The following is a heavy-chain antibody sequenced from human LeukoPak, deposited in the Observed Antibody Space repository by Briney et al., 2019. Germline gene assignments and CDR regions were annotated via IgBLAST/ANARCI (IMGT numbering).Heavy chain of an antibody. D-gene: IGHD2-2*01. J-gene: IGHJ4*02. CDR2: ISSNGGST. V-gene: IGHV3-64*01. CDR1: GFTFSSYA. CDR3: ARDRSDIVVVPGPDY. Sequence: PGGSLRLSCAASGFTFSSYAMHWVRQAPGKGLEYVSAISSNGGSTYYANSVKGRFTISRDNSKNTLYLQMNSLRAEDTAVYYCARDRSDIVVVPGPDYWGQGTLVTVSS.